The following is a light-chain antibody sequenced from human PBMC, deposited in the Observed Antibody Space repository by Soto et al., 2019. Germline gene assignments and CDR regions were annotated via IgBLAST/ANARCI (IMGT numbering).Light chain of an antibody. V-gene: IGKV4-1*01. CDR1: QSILYNSNNKNY. CDR3: LQYYNSPYT. Sequence: DIVMTQSPDSLVVSLGERATINCKSSQSILYNSNNKNYLAWYQQKSGQPPKLLFYWASTRESGVPDRFGGSGSGTDFTLTISSLQAEDVAVYYCLQYYNSPYTFGQGTKLEMK. J-gene: IGKJ2*01. CDR2: WAS.